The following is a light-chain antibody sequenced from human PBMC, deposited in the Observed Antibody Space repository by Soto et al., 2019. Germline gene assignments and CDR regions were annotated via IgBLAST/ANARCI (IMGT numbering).Light chain of an antibody. V-gene: IGKV3-20*01. CDR2: GAS. Sequence: EIVLTQSPGTLSLSPGERATLSCRASQSVSSSYLAWYQQKPGQAPRLLIYGASSRATGIPDRFSGSGSGRDFTLTISRLEPEDLAVYYCQQYGSSPYTFGQGNKLEIK. CDR3: QQYGSSPYT. J-gene: IGKJ2*01. CDR1: QSVSSSY.